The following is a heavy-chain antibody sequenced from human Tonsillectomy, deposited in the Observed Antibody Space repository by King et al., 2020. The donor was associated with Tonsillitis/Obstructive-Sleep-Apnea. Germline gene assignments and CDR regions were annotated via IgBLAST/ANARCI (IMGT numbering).Heavy chain of an antibody. V-gene: IGHV1-46*01. CDR3: ARSTQLGIARDAFDI. CDR2: INPSGGST. CDR1: GYTFTSYY. Sequence: QLVQSGAEVKKPGASVKVSCKASGYTFTSYYMHWVRQAPGQGLEWMGIINPSGGSTSYAQKFQGRVTMTRDTSTSTVYMERSSLRSEDTAVYYCARSTQLGIARDAFDIWGQGTMVTVSS. J-gene: IGHJ3*02. D-gene: IGHD7-27*01.